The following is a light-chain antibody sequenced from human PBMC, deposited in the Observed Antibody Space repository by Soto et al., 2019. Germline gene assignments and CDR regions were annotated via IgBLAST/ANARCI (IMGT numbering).Light chain of an antibody. CDR3: LQDYNYPIT. Sequence: AIQMTQFPSSLSASVGERVTITCRASEAIRNDLGWYQQKPGKAPKLLIYGASNLQSGAPSRFSDSASGTDFTLTISSLQPEDFATYYCLQDYNYPITFGQGTRLEIK. V-gene: IGKV1-6*01. CDR1: EAIRND. CDR2: GAS. J-gene: IGKJ5*01.